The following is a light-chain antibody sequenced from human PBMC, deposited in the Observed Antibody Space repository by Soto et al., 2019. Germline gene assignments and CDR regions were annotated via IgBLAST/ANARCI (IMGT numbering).Light chain of an antibody. J-gene: IGKJ2*01. CDR3: QQYGSSVMYT. V-gene: IGKV3-20*01. Sequence: EIVLTQSPGTLSLSPGDRATLSCRASQSVYNNYLAWYQQKPGQAPMLLIYAASSSATGLPDRFSGSGSGTDFTLTIGRLEPEDFAVYYCQQYGSSVMYTFGQGTKLEIK. CDR2: AAS. CDR1: QSVYNNY.